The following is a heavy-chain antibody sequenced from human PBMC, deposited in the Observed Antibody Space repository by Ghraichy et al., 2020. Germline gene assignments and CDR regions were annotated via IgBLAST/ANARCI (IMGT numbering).Heavy chain of an antibody. CDR1: EFSFNKFW. J-gene: IGHJ4*02. V-gene: IGHV3-7*01. D-gene: IGHD1-26*01. Sequence: GGSLRLSCVGSEFSFNKFWMSWVRQAPGKGLEGVASIKQSGGEKHYADSLKGRIAISRDNTQNSLFLQLDSLRVDDTAVYYCARARGGWCTTTNCFAEYAEYWVEGTLVTVSS. CDR3: ARARGGWCTTTNCFAEYAEY. CDR2: IKQSGGEK.